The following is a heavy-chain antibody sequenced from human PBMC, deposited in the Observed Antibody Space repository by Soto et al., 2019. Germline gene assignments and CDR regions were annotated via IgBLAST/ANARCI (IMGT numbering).Heavy chain of an antibody. V-gene: IGHV3-15*01. CDR2: IKSKTDGGTT. D-gene: IGHD3-22*01. CDR1: GFAFSNAW. Sequence: GGSLRLSCAASGFAFSNAWIILVRHAPFKWLEWVGRIKSKTDGGTTDYAAPVKGRFTISRDDSKNTLYLQMNSLKTEDTAVYYCTTPGGVGGISGYYPWGQGTLVTVSS. J-gene: IGHJ5*02. CDR3: TTPGGVGGISGYYP.